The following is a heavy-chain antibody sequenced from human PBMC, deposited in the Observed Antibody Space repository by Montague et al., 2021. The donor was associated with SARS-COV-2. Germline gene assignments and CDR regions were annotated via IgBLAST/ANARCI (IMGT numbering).Heavy chain of an antibody. Sequence: SETLSLTCIVSGGSVSSGSYYWSWIRQPPGKGLEWIGYIYYSGSTNYNPSLKSRVTISVDTSKNQFSLKLSSVTAADTAVYYCARDPWRITIFGVVTRYDMDFWGQGTPVTVSS. J-gene: IGHJ6*02. CDR3: ARDPWRITIFGVVTRYDMDF. CDR2: IYYSGST. D-gene: IGHD3-3*01. V-gene: IGHV4-61*01. CDR1: GGSVSSGSYY.